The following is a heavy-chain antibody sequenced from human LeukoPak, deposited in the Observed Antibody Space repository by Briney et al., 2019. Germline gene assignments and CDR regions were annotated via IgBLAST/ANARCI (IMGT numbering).Heavy chain of an antibody. J-gene: IGHJ5*02. CDR2: IYYNGDT. V-gene: IGHV4-39*01. D-gene: IGHD3-10*01. Sequence: PSETLSLTCTVSGDSISSSIYYWGWIRQPPGKGLEWIGCIYYNGDTYYTSSLKSRVTIFVDKSKNQFSLKLISVTAADTAVYYCARQGGDTMVRGVVRDWFDPWGQGTLVTVSS. CDR3: ARQGGDTMVRGVVRDWFDP. CDR1: GDSISSSIYY.